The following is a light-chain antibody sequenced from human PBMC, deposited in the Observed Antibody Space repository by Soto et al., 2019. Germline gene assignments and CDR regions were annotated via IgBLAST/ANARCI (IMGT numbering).Light chain of an antibody. Sequence: QSALTQPRSVSGSPGQSVTISCTGTSSDVGGYNYVSWYEQHPVKAPKLMIYDVTKRPSGVPDRVSGSKSGNTASLTISGLQAEDEADYYCGSYAGSYTWVFGTGTKLTVL. J-gene: IGLJ1*01. CDR1: SSDVGGYNY. CDR3: GSYAGSYTWV. CDR2: DVT. V-gene: IGLV2-11*01.